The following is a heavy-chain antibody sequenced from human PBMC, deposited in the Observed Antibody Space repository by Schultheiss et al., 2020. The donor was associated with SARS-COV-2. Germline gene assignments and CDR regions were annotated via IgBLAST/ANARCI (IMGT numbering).Heavy chain of an antibody. CDR2: ISSNGGST. CDR1: GFTFSSYA. D-gene: IGHD4-17*01. Sequence: GGSLRLSCSASGFTFSSYAMHWVRQAPGKGLEYVSTISSNGGSTYYADSVKGRFTISRDNSKNTLYLQMNSLRAEDTAVYYCTRDAGDPRDYWGQGTLVTVSS. CDR3: TRDAGDPRDY. J-gene: IGHJ4*02. V-gene: IGHV3-64*04.